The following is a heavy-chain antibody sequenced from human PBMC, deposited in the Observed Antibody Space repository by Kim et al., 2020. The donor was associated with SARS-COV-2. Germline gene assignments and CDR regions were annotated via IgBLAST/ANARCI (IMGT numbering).Heavy chain of an antibody. D-gene: IGHD6-19*01. J-gene: IGHJ6*02. V-gene: IGHV4-34*01. CDR2: INHSGST. Sequence: SETLSLTCAVYGGSFSGYYWSWIRQPPGKGLEWIGEINHSGSTNYNPSLKSRVTISVDTSKNQFSLKLSSVTAADTAVYYCASLSIKQWLTPRPYYYYGMDVWGQGTTVTVSS. CDR3: ASLSIKQWLTPRPYYYYGMDV. CDR1: GGSFSGYY.